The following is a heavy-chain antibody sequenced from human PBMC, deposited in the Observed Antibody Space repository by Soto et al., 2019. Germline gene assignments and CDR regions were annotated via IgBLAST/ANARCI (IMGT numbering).Heavy chain of an antibody. CDR1: GGSISRYY. CDR3: ARDLWGYCGADCYPLDV. CDR2: MYNTGST. V-gene: IGHV4-59*01. Sequence: SETLSLTCTVSGGSISRYYWSWIRQPPGKGLEWIGYMYNTGSTIYNPSLKSRVTISVDTSKNQFSLRLNSVTAADTAVYYCARDLWGYCGADCYPLDVWGQGTTVTVS. D-gene: IGHD2-21*02. J-gene: IGHJ6*02.